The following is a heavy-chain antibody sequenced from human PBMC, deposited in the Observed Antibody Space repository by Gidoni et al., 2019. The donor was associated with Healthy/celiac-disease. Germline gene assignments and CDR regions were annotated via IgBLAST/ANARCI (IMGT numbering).Heavy chain of an antibody. Sequence: QVQLQESGPGLVKPSETLSLTCTVSGGYISIYYWSWIRQPPGNGLEWIGYIYYSGSTNYNTSLKSRVTISVDTSKNQFSLKLSSVTAADTAVYYCARDAYYDSSGYQQDYYYYYGMDVWGQGTTVTVSS. J-gene: IGHJ6*02. D-gene: IGHD3-22*01. CDR2: IYYSGST. CDR3: ARDAYYDSSGYQQDYYYYYGMDV. CDR1: GGYISIYY. V-gene: IGHV4-59*01.